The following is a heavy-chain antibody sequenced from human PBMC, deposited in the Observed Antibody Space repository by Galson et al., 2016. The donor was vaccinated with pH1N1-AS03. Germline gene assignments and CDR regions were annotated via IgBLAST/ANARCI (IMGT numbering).Heavy chain of an antibody. D-gene: IGHD2-2*01. Sequence: SVKVSCKASGYIFTGFYVHWVQQAPGQGLEWMGWINTDSGVTNYAQKFEAWVTMTRDTSVSTAYMELYGLKSDDTAVYYCARDPRGPCTSATCPTTYYFGMDVWGQGTTVIVSS. CDR3: ARDPRGPCTSATCPTTYYFGMDV. CDR1: GYIFTGFY. V-gene: IGHV1-2*04. J-gene: IGHJ6*02. CDR2: INTDSGVT.